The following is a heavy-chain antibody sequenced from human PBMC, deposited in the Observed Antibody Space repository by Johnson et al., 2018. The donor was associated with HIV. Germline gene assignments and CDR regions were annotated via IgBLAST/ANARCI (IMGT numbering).Heavy chain of an antibody. Sequence: VQLVESGGGLVQPGGSLRLSCAASGFLFSSYWMSWVRQAPGRGLEWVANIKQDGSEKYYVDSVKGRFTISRDNAKNSLYLQMNSLRGEDTAVYYCAGPMYSSFVYAFDIWGHGTMVTVSS. J-gene: IGHJ3*02. CDR1: GFLFSSYW. D-gene: IGHD6-6*01. V-gene: IGHV3-7*05. CDR3: AGPMYSSFVYAFDI. CDR2: IKQDGSEK.